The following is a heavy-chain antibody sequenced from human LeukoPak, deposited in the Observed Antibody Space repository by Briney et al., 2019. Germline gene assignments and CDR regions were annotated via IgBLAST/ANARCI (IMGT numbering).Heavy chain of an antibody. CDR2: ISRSGSTI. Sequence: GGSLRLSCVASGFIFSSHEVNWVRQAPGKGLEWVSYISRSGSTIYYADSVKGRFTISRDNAKNSLYLQMTSLRAEDTAVYYCARRSPYSSDWYLDYWGQGTLVTVSS. D-gene: IGHD6-19*01. CDR3: ARRSPYSSDWYLDY. CDR1: GFIFSSHE. V-gene: IGHV3-48*03. J-gene: IGHJ4*02.